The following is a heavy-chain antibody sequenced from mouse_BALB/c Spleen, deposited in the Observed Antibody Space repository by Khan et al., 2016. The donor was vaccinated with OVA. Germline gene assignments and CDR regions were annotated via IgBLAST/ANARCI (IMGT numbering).Heavy chain of an antibody. CDR2: IDPYSGDT. V-gene: IGHV1S135*01. J-gene: IGHJ3*01. D-gene: IGHD2-2*01. CDR3: TRHGYIAWFTY. CDR1: GYSFTTYY. Sequence: VQLQQSGPELMKPGASGKISCKASGYSFTTYYIHWVKQSHGKSLEWIGYIDPYSGDTTYNQKFKDMATLTVDKSSSTAYIHLSNLTSEDSAVYYWTRHGYIAWFTYWGQGTLVTVSA.